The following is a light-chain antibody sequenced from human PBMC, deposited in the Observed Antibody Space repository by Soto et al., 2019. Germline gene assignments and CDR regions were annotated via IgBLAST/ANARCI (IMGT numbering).Light chain of an antibody. CDR3: QHGGSSPPYT. CDR2: GAP. J-gene: IGKJ2*01. CDR1: QSVSSSH. Sequence: EIVLTQSPGTLSLSPGETVTLSCRASQSVSSSHLAWYQQKFGQSPRLLIYGAPIRAAGIPDRFSGSGSGTDFNLTLSRLQPEDFAVYYCQHGGSSPPYTFGQGTKLDIK. V-gene: IGKV3-20*01.